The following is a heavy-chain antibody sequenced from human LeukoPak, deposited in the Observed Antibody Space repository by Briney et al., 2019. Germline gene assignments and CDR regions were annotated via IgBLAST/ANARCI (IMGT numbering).Heavy chain of an antibody. Sequence: PGESLKISCMGSGYSFISYSIGWVRQMPGKGLEWMAMIYPGDSATRYSPSFQGQVTVSADKSISTAYLQWSSLKASDTAMYYCARRWAVAGAFDYWGQGTLVTVSS. J-gene: IGHJ4*02. CDR1: GYSFISYS. CDR2: IYPGDSAT. CDR3: ARRWAVAGAFDY. V-gene: IGHV5-51*01. D-gene: IGHD6-19*01.